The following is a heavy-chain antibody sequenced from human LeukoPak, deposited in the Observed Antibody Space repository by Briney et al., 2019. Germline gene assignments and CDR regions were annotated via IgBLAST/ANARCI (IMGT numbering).Heavy chain of an antibody. CDR2: IYYSGST. CDR1: GGSISSSSYY. D-gene: IGHD3-22*01. CDR3: ASRRTYYYDSSGYKKIDY. V-gene: IGHV4-39*01. J-gene: IGHJ4*02. Sequence: SETLSLTCTVSGGSISSSSYYWGWIRQPPGKGLEWIASIYYSGSTYYNPSLKSRVTISVDTSKNQFSLKLSSVTAADTAVYYCASRRTYYYDSSGYKKIDYWGQGTLVTVSS.